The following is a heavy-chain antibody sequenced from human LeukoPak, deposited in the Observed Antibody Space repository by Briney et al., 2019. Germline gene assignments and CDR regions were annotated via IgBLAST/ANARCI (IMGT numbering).Heavy chain of an antibody. D-gene: IGHD4-11*01. Sequence: SETLSLTCTVSGGSISSSSYYWRWIRQPPGKGLEWIGSIYYSGSTYYNPSLKSRVTISVGTSKNQFSLKLSSVTAADTAVYYCASDSTGTNWFDPWGQGTLVTVSS. CDR1: GGSISSSSYY. CDR3: ASDSTGTNWFDP. CDR2: IYYSGST. V-gene: IGHV4-39*01. J-gene: IGHJ5*02.